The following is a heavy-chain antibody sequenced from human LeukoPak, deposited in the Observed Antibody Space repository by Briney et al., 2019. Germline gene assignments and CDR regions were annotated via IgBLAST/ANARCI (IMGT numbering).Heavy chain of an antibody. V-gene: IGHV4-34*01. D-gene: IGHD3-10*01. CDR2: INHSGST. Sequence: PGGSLRLSCAASGFTFSSYSMNWVRQPPGKGLEWIGEINHSGSTNYNPSLKSRVTISVDTSKNQFSLKLSSVTAADTAVYYCARGRPMGVRGVIITVDPWGQGTLVTVSS. J-gene: IGHJ5*02. CDR1: GFTFSSYS. CDR3: ARGRPMGVRGVIITVDP.